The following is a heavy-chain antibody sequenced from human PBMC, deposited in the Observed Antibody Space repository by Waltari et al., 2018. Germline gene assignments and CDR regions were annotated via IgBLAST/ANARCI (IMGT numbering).Heavy chain of an antibody. CDR3: ARGARSGSYY. V-gene: IGHV4-59*01. Sequence: QVQLQESGPGLVKPSETLSLTCTVSGGSISSYYWSWIRQPPGKGLEWIGYIYYSGSTNYTPSLKSRVTISVDTSKNQFSLKLSSVTAADTAVYYCARGARSGSYYWGQGTLVTVSS. J-gene: IGHJ4*02. CDR1: GGSISSYY. D-gene: IGHD3-10*01. CDR2: IYYSGST.